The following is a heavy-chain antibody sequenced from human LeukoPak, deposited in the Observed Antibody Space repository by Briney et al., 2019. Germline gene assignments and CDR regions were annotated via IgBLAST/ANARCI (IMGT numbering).Heavy chain of an antibody. Sequence: APVKVSCKASGYTFTGYYMHWVRPAPGQGPEWMGWINPNSGGTNYAQKFQGRVTMTRDTSISTAYMELSRLRSDDTAVYYCAREESGSSGGADAFDIWGQGTMVTVSS. CDR2: INPNSGGT. D-gene: IGHD1-26*01. CDR1: GYTFTGYY. J-gene: IGHJ3*02. CDR3: AREESGSSGGADAFDI. V-gene: IGHV1-2*02.